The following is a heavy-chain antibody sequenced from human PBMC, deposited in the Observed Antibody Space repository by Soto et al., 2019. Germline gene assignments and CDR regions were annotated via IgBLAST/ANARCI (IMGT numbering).Heavy chain of an antibody. CDR1: GFTFSSYW. Sequence: EVQLVESGGGLVQPGGSLRLSCAASGFTFSSYWMSWVRQAPGKGLEWLANIKVDGSEKYYVDSVKGRFTISGDNAKNSLYLQMISLRVEDTAVYYCARDIVATIGGFDYWGLGALVIVSS. CDR3: ARDIVATIGGFDY. J-gene: IGHJ4*02. D-gene: IGHD5-12*01. V-gene: IGHV3-7*01. CDR2: IKVDGSEK.